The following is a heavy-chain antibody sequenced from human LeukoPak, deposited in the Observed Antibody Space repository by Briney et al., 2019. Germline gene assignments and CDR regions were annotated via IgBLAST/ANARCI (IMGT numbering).Heavy chain of an antibody. CDR1: GYTFTIYG. CDR3: ARPADYDFWSGVTDAFDI. CDR2: ISAYNGNT. Sequence: ASVTVSFTASGYTFTIYGISWVRQAPGQGLEGVGWISAYNGNTNYAQKLQGRVTITTDTSTSTAYMELRSLRSDDTAVYYCARPADYDFWSGVTDAFDIWGQGTMVTVSS. D-gene: IGHD3-3*01. V-gene: IGHV1-18*01. J-gene: IGHJ3*02.